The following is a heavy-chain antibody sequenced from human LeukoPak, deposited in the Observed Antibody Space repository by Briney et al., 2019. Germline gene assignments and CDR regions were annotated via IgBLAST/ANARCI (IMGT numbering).Heavy chain of an antibody. CDR1: GITFSNYG. CDR2: ISGSGSST. D-gene: IGHD3-22*01. Sequence: TGGSLRPSCAVSGITFSNYGMSWVRQAPGKGLEWVAGISGSGSSTNYADSVKGRFSISRDNPKNTLYLQMNSLRAEDTAVYFCAKRGVVIRVILVGFHKEAYYFDSWGQGALVTVSS. V-gene: IGHV3-23*01. CDR3: AKRGVVIRVILVGFHKEAYYFDS. J-gene: IGHJ4*02.